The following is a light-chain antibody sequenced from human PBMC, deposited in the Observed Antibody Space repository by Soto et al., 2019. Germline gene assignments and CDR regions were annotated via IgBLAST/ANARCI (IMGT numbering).Light chain of an antibody. CDR1: SSDFGDYNY. Sequence: QSALSQPASVSESPGQSITIPCTATSSDFGDYNYVSWYQQHPGKAPRLIIYDVSNRPSGVSNRFSGSKSGNTASLTISGLQTEDEADYYCSSHTTISTYVFGAGTKVTVL. CDR2: DVS. J-gene: IGLJ1*01. V-gene: IGLV2-14*03. CDR3: SSHTTISTYV.